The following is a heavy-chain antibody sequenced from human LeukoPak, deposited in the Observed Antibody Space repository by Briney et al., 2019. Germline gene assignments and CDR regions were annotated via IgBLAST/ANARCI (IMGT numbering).Heavy chain of an antibody. CDR2: INHSGST. CDR3: VRVDDSSGYYAY. J-gene: IGHJ4*02. Sequence: PSKTLSLTCAVYGGSFSGYYWSWIRQPPGKGLEWIGEINHSGSTNYNPSLKSRVTISVDTSKNQFSLKLSSVTAADTAVYYCVRVDDSSGYYAYWGQGTLVTVSS. CDR1: GGSFSGYY. D-gene: IGHD3-22*01. V-gene: IGHV4-34*01.